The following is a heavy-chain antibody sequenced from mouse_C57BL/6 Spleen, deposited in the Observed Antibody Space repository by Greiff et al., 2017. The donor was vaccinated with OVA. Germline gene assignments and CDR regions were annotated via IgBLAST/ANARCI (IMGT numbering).Heavy chain of an antibody. CDR2: ISSGGSYT. V-gene: IGHV5-6*01. CDR1: GFTFSSYS. D-gene: IGHD1-2*01. J-gene: IGHJ2*01. Sequence: EVKLQESGGDLVKPGGSLKLSCAASGFTFSSYSMSWVRQTPDKRLEWVATISSGGSYTYYPDSVKGRFTISRDNAKNTLYLQMSSLKSEDTAMYYCARDYYGTSWDYWGQGTTLTVSS. CDR3: ARDYYGTSWDY.